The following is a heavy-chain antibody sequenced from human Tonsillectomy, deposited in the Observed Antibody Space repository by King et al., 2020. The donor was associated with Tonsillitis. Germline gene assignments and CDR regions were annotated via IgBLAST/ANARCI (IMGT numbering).Heavy chain of an antibody. J-gene: IGHJ6*02. D-gene: IGHD2-2*01. CDR1: GFTFSSYN. CDR2: ISYSSSYI. Sequence: VQLVESGGGLVKPGGSLRLSCAASGFTFSSYNMKWVRQAPGKGLEWVSFISYSSSYIYYADSVKGRFTISRDNAKNSLYLQMNSLIAEDTAVYYCARGVLSTSWGMDVWGQGTTVTVSS. V-gene: IGHV3-21*01. CDR3: ARGVLSTSWGMDV.